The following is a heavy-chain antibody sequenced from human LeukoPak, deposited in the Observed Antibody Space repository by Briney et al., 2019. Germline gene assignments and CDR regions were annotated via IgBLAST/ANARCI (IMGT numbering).Heavy chain of an antibody. CDR2: IKHDGSDE. D-gene: IGHD1-1*01. V-gene: IGHV3-7*01. CDR1: GFTFRSYR. J-gene: IGHJ4*02. Sequence: GGSLRLSCAASGFTFRSYRMNWVRQAPGKGLEWLASIKHDGSDEYYVDSVKGRFTISRDNTKSSLSLQMNGLRVDDTAVYYCATLSGAPEYWGQGTLVFVSS. CDR3: ATLSGAPEY.